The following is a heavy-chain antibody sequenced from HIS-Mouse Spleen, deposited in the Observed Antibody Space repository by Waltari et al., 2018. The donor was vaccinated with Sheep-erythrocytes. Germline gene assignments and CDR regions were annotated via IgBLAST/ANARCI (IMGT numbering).Heavy chain of an antibody. CDR1: GGSISSSSYY. CDR3: ARADSSSWYYYYGMDV. CDR2: IYYSGRT. D-gene: IGHD6-13*01. Sequence: QLQLQESGPGLVKPSETLSLTCTVSGGSISSSSYYWGWIRQPPGKGLEWIGSIYYSGRTDDTPSLKSRITSSVDTSKNPFSLKLSSGTAADTAVYYCARADSSSWYYYYGMDVWGQGTTVTVSS. J-gene: IGHJ6*02. V-gene: IGHV4-39*07.